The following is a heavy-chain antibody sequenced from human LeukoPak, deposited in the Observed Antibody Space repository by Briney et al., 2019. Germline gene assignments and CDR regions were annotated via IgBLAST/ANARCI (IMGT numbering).Heavy chain of an antibody. CDR3: AKDDGGNLPTAFYI. D-gene: IGHD4-23*01. CDR2: IKKDGSQK. CDR1: GFTFSSYW. Sequence: GGSLRLSCVASGFTFSSYWMSWVRQAPGKGLEWVATIKKDGSQKEYVDSMKGRLTISRDNAKNSLYLQMNGLRAEDTAVYYCAKDDGGNLPTAFYIWGQGTTVTVSS. J-gene: IGHJ3*02. V-gene: IGHV3-7*05.